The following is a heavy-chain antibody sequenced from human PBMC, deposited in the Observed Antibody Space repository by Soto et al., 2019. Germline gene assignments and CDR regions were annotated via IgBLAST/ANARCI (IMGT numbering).Heavy chain of an antibody. CDR3: ASSTPGIAVAGTSWGYGMDV. Sequence: QLQLQESGPGLVKPSETLSLTCTVSGGSISSSSYYWGWIRQPPGKGLEWIGSIYYSGSTYYNPSLKRRVTISVDTSKNQFSLKLSSVTAADTAVYYCASSTPGIAVAGTSWGYGMDVWGQGTTVTVSS. CDR1: GGSISSSSYY. CDR2: IYYSGST. J-gene: IGHJ6*02. D-gene: IGHD6-19*01. V-gene: IGHV4-39*01.